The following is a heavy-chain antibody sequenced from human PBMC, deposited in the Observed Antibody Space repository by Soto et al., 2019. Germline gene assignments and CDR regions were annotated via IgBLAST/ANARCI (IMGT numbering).Heavy chain of an antibody. Sequence: ASVKVSCKASGYSFTDYHIHWVRQAPGQGLEWLGRINPKSGGTSTAQKFQGWVTMTTDTSISAASMELTRLTSDDTATYYCARGDSTDCSNGVCSFFYNHDMDVWGQGTTVTVSS. V-gene: IGHV1-2*04. D-gene: IGHD2-8*01. J-gene: IGHJ6*02. CDR2: INPKSGGT. CDR1: GYSFTDYH. CDR3: ARGDSTDCSNGVCSFFYNHDMDV.